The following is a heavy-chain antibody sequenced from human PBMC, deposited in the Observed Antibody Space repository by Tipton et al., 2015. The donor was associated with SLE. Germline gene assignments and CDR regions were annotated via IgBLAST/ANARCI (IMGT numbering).Heavy chain of an antibody. CDR2: IYHSGST. CDR1: GDSINSYY. J-gene: IGHJ4*02. V-gene: IGHV4-38-2*02. Sequence: TLSLTCTVSGDSINSYYWGWIRQPPGKGLEWIGSIYHSGSTYYNPSLKSRVTISVDTSKNQFSLKLSSVTAADTAVYYCARDGFDYWGQGTLVTVSS. CDR3: ARDGFDY.